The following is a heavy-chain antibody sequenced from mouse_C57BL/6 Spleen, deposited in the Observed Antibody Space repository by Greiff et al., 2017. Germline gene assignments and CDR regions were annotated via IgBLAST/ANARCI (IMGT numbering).Heavy chain of an antibody. D-gene: IGHD1-1*01. CDR3: ALITTVVATDFDV. CDR1: GYTFTDYE. CDR2: IDPETGGT. Sequence: QVQLQQSGAELVRPGASVTLSCKASGYTFTDYEMHWVKQTPVHGLEWIGAIDPETGGTAYNQKFKGKAILTVDKSSSTAYMQLSSLTSEDSAVYYCALITTVVATDFDVWGTGTTVTVSS. J-gene: IGHJ1*03. V-gene: IGHV1-15*01.